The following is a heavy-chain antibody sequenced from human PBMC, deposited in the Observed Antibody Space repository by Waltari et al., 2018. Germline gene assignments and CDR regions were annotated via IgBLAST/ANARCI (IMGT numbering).Heavy chain of an antibody. CDR3: ARRGTVTPGDAFDI. Sequence: QVQLVQSGAEVKKPGASVKVSCKASGNTFTCYYMHWLRQSPGQGLEWMGWSKPTSGGTNYALKFQGWGTMTRDTSISTAYMGLGRLRSDDTAVYYCARRGTVTPGDAFDIWGQGTMVTVSS. V-gene: IGHV1-2*04. J-gene: IGHJ3*02. CDR1: GNTFTCYY. CDR2: SKPTSGGT. D-gene: IGHD4-17*01.